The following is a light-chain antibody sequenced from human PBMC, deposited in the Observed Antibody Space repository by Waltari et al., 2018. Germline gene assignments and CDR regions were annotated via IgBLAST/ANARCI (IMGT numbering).Light chain of an antibody. V-gene: IGKV3-11*01. CDR3: QQRTNWPLT. J-gene: IGKJ4*01. Sequence: IVLTQSPATLSLSPVETATISCRASQSVNYFLAWFQQKPGQAPRLLIYDASNSATGIPARFSGSGSGTDFTLTISSLEPEDFAVYYCQQRTNWPLTFGGGTKVEIK. CDR1: QSVNYF. CDR2: DAS.